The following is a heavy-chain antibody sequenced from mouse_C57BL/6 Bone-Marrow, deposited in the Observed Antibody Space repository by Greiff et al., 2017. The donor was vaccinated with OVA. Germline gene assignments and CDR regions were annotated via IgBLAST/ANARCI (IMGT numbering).Heavy chain of an antibody. J-gene: IGHJ2*01. D-gene: IGHD1-1*01. CDR3: AFSSSSYVYYCDY. CDR2: ISSGSSTI. Sequence: EVKLMESGGGLVKPGGSLKLSCAASGFTFSDYGMHWVRQAPEKGLAWVAYISSGSSTIYYADTVKGRFTISRDNAKNTLFLQMTSLRSEDTAMYYCAFSSSSYVYYCDYWGQGTTLTVSS. V-gene: IGHV5-17*01. CDR1: GFTFSDYG.